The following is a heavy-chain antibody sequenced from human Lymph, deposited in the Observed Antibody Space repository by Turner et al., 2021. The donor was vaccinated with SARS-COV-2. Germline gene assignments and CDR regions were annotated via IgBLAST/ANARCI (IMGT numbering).Heavy chain of an antibody. Sequence: QVQLVQSGAAVKKPGSSVKVSCKASGGTFSSYAISGVRQAPGQGLEWMGGIIPMLDIANDAQKFQGRVTITADKSTSTAYMELSSLRSEDTAVYYCARDVTGPLGYWGQGTLVTVSS. J-gene: IGHJ4*02. V-gene: IGHV1-69*10. CDR1: GGTFSSYA. CDR3: ARDVTGPLGY. D-gene: IGHD1-20*01. CDR2: IIPMLDIA.